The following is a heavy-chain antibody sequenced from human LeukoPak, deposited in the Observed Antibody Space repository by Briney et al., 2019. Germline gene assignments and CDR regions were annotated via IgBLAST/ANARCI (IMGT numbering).Heavy chain of an antibody. CDR3: ARDHSVGGEPANDAFDI. J-gene: IGHJ3*02. D-gene: IGHD3-16*01. V-gene: IGHV1-2*02. CDR1: GYTFTGYY. Sequence: PAASVKVSCKASGYTFTGYYTHWVRQAPGQGLEWMGWINPNSGGTNYAQKFQGRVTMTRDTSISTAYMELSRLRSDDTAVYYCARDHSVGGEPANDAFDIWGQGTMVTVSS. CDR2: INPNSGGT.